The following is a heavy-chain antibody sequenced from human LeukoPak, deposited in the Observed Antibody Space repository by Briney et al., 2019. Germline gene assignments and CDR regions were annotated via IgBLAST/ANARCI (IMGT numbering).Heavy chain of an antibody. J-gene: IGHJ4*02. CDR2: ISYDGSNK. CDR1: GFTFSNYG. CDR3: ARDPYHVDTAMVFDY. Sequence: GGSLRLSCATSGFTFSNYGMHWVRQAPGKGLEWVAVISYDGSNKYYADSVKGRFTISRDNSKNTLYLQMNSLRAEDTAVYYCARDPYHVDTAMVFDYWGQGTLVTVSS. V-gene: IGHV3-30*19. D-gene: IGHD5-18*01.